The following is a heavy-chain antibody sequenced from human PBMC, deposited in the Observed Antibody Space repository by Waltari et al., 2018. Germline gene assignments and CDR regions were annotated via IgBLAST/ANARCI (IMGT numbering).Heavy chain of an antibody. J-gene: IGHJ4*02. D-gene: IGHD3-22*01. CDR3: ARHLYSIDYLELAK. V-gene: IGHV3-23*01. Sequence: EEHLLESGGGLAQPGGSLRLSCAASGFNFISYAMGWVRQAPGKGLEGVSGISDSGVITKYADSVKGRFTVSRDNSKNTVFLHLNSLRAEDTAIYYCARHLYSIDYLELAKWGQGTLVTVSS. CDR2: ISDSGVIT. CDR1: GFNFISYA.